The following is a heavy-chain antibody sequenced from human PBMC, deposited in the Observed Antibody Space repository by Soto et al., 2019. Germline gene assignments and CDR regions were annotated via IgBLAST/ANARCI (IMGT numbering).Heavy chain of an antibody. Sequence: SVKVSCKASGGTFSSYAISWVRQAPGQGLEWMGGIIPIFGTANYAQKFQGRVTITADKSTSTAYMELSSLRSEDTAVYYCAREVVPAANWFDPWGQGTLVTVSS. V-gene: IGHV1-69*06. J-gene: IGHJ5*02. CDR1: GGTFSSYA. CDR3: AREVVPAANWFDP. D-gene: IGHD2-2*01. CDR2: IIPIFGTA.